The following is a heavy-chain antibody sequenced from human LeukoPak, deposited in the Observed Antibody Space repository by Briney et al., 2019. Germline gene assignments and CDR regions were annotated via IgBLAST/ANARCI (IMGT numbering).Heavy chain of an antibody. D-gene: IGHD3-3*01. J-gene: IGHJ6*03. CDR1: GGSISSYY. CDR2: VYHTGST. V-gene: IGHV4-59*12. Sequence: SETLSLTCTVSGGSISSYYWSWIRQPPGEGLEWIGYVYHTGSTKYNPSLKSRVTISVDTSKKQLSLKLSSVTAADTAVYYCAREADDFWSGPNYYYYMDVWGKGTTVTVSS. CDR3: AREADDFWSGPNYYYYMDV.